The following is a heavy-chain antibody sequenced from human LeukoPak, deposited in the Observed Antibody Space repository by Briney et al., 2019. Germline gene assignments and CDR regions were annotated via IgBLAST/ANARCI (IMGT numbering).Heavy chain of an antibody. V-gene: IGHV1-46*01. Sequence: ASVKVSCMASGYTFTSYYMHWVRHTPGQGRERMGIIYPSGGSTRYAQKFQGRVTMTRDTSTSTVYMELSSLRSEETAVYYCARDACSGGSCYSGNWFDPWGQGTLVTVSS. J-gene: IGHJ5*02. CDR3: ARDACSGGSCYSGNWFDP. D-gene: IGHD2-15*01. CDR1: GYTFTSYY. CDR2: IYPSGGST.